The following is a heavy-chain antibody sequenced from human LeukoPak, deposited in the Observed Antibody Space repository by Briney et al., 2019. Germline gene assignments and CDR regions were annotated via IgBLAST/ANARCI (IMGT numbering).Heavy chain of an antibody. CDR1: GYSISSGYY. V-gene: IGHV4-38-2*02. D-gene: IGHD5-12*01. CDR2: IYHSGST. J-gene: IGHJ4*02. Sequence: SGTLSLTCTVSGYSISSGYYWGWIRQPPGKGLEWIGSIYHSGSTYYNPSLKSRVTISVDTSKNQFSLKLSSVTAADTAVYYCARVRLTKLYYFDYWGQGTLVTVSS. CDR3: ARVRLTKLYYFDY.